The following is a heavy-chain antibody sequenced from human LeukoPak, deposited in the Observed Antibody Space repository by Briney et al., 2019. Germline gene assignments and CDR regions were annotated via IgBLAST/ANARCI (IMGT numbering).Heavy chain of an antibody. CDR1: GFTFSTYA. J-gene: IGHJ4*02. Sequence: GGSLRLSCSASGFTFSTYAMHWVRQAPGKGLEHVSTINTNGDDTYYADSVKGRFTISRDNSKRTLYLQMSSLRAEDTAVYYCVKDLRGGGYYTSFDCWGQGTLATVSS. D-gene: IGHD3-10*01. CDR2: INTNGDDT. CDR3: VKDLRGGGYYTSFDC. V-gene: IGHV3-64D*09.